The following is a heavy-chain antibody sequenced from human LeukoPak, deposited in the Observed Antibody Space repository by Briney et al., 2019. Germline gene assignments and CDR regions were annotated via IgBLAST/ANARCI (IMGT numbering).Heavy chain of an antibody. Sequence: GGSLRLSCAASGFTFSSYAMSWVRQAPGKGLEWVSAISGSGGSTYYADSVKGRFTISRDNSKNTLYLQMNSLRAEDTAVYYCARGKRRWLQLINPRGIFDYWGQGTLVTVSS. V-gene: IGHV3-23*01. J-gene: IGHJ4*02. CDR3: ARGKRRWLQLINPRGIFDY. D-gene: IGHD5-24*01. CDR2: ISGSGGST. CDR1: GFTFSSYA.